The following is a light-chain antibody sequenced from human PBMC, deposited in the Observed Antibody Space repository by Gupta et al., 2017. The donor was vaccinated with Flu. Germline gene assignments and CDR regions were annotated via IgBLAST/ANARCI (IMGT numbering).Light chain of an antibody. J-gene: IGLJ3*02. Sequence: SVTISCTGGSRDVGGHNYVSWYQHPQGNAPKLLIHDVNKRPAGVPDRFSGSKSGNTASLTISGLQPEDEADYYCCSYAGSYAWVFGGGTKLSVL. CDR3: CSYAGSYAWV. CDR2: DVN. CDR1: SRDVGGHNY. V-gene: IGLV2-11*01.